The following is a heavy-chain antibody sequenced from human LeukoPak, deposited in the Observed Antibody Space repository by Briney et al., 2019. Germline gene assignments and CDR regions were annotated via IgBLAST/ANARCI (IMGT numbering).Heavy chain of an antibody. J-gene: IGHJ4*02. Sequence: ASVKVSCKASGGTFSSYATSWVRQTPGQGLEWMGGIITIFGTANYAQKFQGRVTITADESTSTAYMELSSLGSEDTAVYYCAMGPSSGWYKYYYWGQGTLVTVSS. CDR2: IITIFGTA. CDR1: GGTFSSYA. CDR3: AMGPSSGWYKYYY. D-gene: IGHD6-19*01. V-gene: IGHV1-69*13.